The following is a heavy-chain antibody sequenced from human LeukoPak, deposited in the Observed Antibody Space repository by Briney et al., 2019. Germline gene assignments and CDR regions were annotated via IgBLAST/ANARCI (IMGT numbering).Heavy chain of an antibody. J-gene: IGHJ5*02. D-gene: IGHD3-3*01. V-gene: IGHV4-59*01. CDR2: IHYNGSS. CDR3: ARGGVRIFGVATPTSWFDP. CDR1: GGSISSYS. Sequence: SETLTLTCTVSGGSISSYSWSWIRQPPGKGLEWIGYIHYNGSSNYYPSLKSRINISVYTSKNQLSLKLSSVTAADTAVYYCARGGVRIFGVATPTSWFDPWGQGTLVTVSS.